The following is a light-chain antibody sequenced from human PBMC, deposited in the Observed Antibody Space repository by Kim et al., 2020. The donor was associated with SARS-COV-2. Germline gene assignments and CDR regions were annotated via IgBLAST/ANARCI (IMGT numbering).Light chain of an antibody. CDR3: QSYDSSNLWV. V-gene: IGLV6-57*01. J-gene: IGLJ3*02. CDR1: SGSIASNY. Sequence: KTVTISCTRSSGSIASNYVQWYQQRPGSSPTTVIYEDNQRPSGVPDRFSGSIDSSSNSASLTISGLKTEDEADYYCQSYDSSNLWVFGGGTKITVL. CDR2: EDN.